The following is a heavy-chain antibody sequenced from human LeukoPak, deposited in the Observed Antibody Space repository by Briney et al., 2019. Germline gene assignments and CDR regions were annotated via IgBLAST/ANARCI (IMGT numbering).Heavy chain of an antibody. CDR3: ASTLGSSWQLGS. V-gene: IGHV4-59*08. D-gene: IGHD6-13*01. J-gene: IGHJ5*02. Sequence: SETLSLTCTVSGASISSNYWTWIRQPPGKGLEWIGFVYYSGSTEYNPSLKRRVTISVDTSKNQFSLKLTSVTATDTAVYYCASTLGSSWQLGSWGQGTLVTVSS. CDR2: VYYSGST. CDR1: GASISSNY.